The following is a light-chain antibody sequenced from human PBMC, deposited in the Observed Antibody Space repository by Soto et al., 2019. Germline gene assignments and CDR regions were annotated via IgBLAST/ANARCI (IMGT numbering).Light chain of an antibody. CDR1: SSNIGSNF. V-gene: IGLV1-47*01. CDR3: AAWDGTLATLV. CDR2: RNN. J-gene: IGLJ3*02. Sequence: QAVVTQPTSASGTPGQRVTMSCSGGSSNIGSNFVYWYQQVPGTAPKLLIYRNNQRPSGVPDRFSGSKSATSASLAITGLRSEDDADYLCAAWDGTLATLVFGGGTKLTVL.